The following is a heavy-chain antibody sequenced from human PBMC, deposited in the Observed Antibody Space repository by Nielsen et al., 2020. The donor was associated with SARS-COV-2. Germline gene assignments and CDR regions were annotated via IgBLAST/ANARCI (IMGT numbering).Heavy chain of an antibody. CDR1: GFTFSSYE. CDR2: ISSSGSTI. D-gene: IGHD6-13*01. Sequence: GESLKISCAASGFTFSSYEMNWVRQAPGKGLEWVSYISSSGSTIYYADSVKGRFTISRDNAKNSLYLQMNSLRAEDTAVYYCARAPGRVAAAGTPFDYWGQGTLVTVSS. CDR3: ARAPGRVAAAGTPFDY. V-gene: IGHV3-48*03. J-gene: IGHJ4*02.